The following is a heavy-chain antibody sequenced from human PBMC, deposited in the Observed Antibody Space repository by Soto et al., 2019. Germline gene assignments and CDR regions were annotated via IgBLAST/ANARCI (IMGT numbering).Heavy chain of an antibody. Sequence: WETLSLTGAVSGASISGSYYYWAGLRQSPGKGPEWIGSVFYTGFTSYNPSLESRVSVSVDTSKSQFSLKLSAVTAADTAVYYCATSQKGYNWNYFDHWGQGALVTVSS. D-gene: IGHD1-20*01. V-gene: IGHV4-39*01. J-gene: IGHJ4*02. CDR1: GASISGSYYY. CDR3: ATSQKGYNWNYFDH. CDR2: VFYTGFT.